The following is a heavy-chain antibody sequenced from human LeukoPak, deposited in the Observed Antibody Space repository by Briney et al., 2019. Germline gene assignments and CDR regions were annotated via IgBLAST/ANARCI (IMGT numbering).Heavy chain of an antibody. J-gene: IGHJ4*02. V-gene: IGHV3-23*01. CDR2: LSGSGGSP. CDR1: RFPLRRYA. D-gene: IGHD1-26*01. Sequence: RGALRLYCAASRFPLRRYALSWGRPAPGKGLEWVSHLSGSGGSPCYADSVKGRFTISRDNSQNPLNLQMNGLRAEDSALYYGAKSLVPPICGSYPSAFDYWGQGTLVTVSS. CDR3: AKSLVPPICGSYPSAFDY.